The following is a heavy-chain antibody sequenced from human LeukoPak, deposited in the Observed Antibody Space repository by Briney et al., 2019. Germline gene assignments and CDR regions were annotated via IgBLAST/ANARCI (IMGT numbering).Heavy chain of an antibody. CDR2: FYYSGST. D-gene: IGHD4-17*01. Sequence: SETLSLTCSVSGGSISSHYWSWIRQPPGKGLEWVGYFYYSGSTNYNPSLKRRVTTSIDTSKNQFSLKLRSVTAADTAVYYCARASGGYGDPFDYWGQGTLVTVSS. V-gene: IGHV4-59*11. J-gene: IGHJ4*02. CDR1: GGSISSHY. CDR3: ARASGGYGDPFDY.